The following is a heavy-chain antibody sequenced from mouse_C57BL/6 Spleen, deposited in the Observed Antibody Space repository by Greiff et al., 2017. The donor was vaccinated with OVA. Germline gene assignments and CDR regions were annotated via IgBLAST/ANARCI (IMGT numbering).Heavy chain of an antibody. CDR1: GYTFTSYW. D-gene: IGHD1-1*01. V-gene: IGHV1-64*01. J-gene: IGHJ2*01. Sequence: QVQLQQPGAELVKPGASVKLSCKASGYTFTSYWMHWVKQRPGQGLEWIGMIHPNSGSTNYNEKFKSKATLTVDKSTSTAYMQLNSLTSEDYAVYYCARSRITTVVATPDYWGQGTTLTVSS. CDR2: IHPNSGST. CDR3: ARSRITTVVATPDY.